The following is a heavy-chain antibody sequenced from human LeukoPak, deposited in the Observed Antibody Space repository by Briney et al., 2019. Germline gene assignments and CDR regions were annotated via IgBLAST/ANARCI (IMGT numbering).Heavy chain of an antibody. Sequence: GASVKVSCKASGYTFTSYGISWVRQAPGQGLEWMGWISAYNGNTNYAQKLQGRVTMTTDTSTSTAYMELRSLRSDDTAVCYCARDLPMVRGVRGFDYWGQGTLVTVSS. CDR3: ARDLPMVRGVRGFDY. J-gene: IGHJ4*02. CDR1: GYTFTSYG. V-gene: IGHV1-18*01. D-gene: IGHD3-10*01. CDR2: ISAYNGNT.